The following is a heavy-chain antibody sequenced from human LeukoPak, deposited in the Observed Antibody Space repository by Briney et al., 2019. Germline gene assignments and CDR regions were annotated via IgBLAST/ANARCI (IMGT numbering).Heavy chain of an antibody. J-gene: IGHJ4*02. D-gene: IGHD3-10*01. CDR2: MNPDSGNS. V-gene: IGHV1-8*03. CDR3: ARGQWDYGSGSYYTRNDY. Sequence: GASVKVSCKASGNIFTNYDINWVRQAPGQGLEWMGWMNPDSGNSGYAQNFQGGVTFIRDTSISTAYMELSSLRSEDTAVYYCARGQWDYGSGSYYTRNDYWGQGTLVTVSS. CDR1: GNIFTNYD.